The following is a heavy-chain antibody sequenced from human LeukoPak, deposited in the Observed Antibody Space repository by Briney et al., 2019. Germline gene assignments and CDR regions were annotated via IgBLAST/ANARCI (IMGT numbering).Heavy chain of an antibody. J-gene: IGHJ6*03. CDR3: ARGYSYGWGGYYYYYYMDV. CDR1: GYTFTSYG. CDR2: ISAYNGNT. D-gene: IGHD5-18*01. Sequence: ASVKVSCKASGYTFTSYGISWVRQAPGQGLEWMGWISAYNGNTNYAQKLQGRVTMTTDTSTSTAYMELRSLRSDDAAVYYCARGYSYGWGGYYYYYYMDVWGKGTTVTISS. V-gene: IGHV1-18*01.